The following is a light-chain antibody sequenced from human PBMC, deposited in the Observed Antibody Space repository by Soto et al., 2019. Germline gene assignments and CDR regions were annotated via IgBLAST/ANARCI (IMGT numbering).Light chain of an antibody. V-gene: IGKV1-6*01. CDR2: AAS. Sequence: AIQMTQSPSSLSASVGDRVTITCRASQDIKNELGWYQQKPGKAPNVLIYAASTLLSGVPSRFSGAGSGTDFTLTIISLQPEDFATYYCLQDHNCPRTFGRGTRVEIK. J-gene: IGKJ1*01. CDR1: QDIKNE. CDR3: LQDHNCPRT.